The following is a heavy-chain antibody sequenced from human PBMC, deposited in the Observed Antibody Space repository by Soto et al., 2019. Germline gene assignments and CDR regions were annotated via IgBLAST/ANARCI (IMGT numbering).Heavy chain of an antibody. Sequence: QLQLQESGPGLVKPSETLSPTCTVSGGSISSGSDYWGWIRQPPGKGLEWIGSIYYSGSTYYNPSNMCRATIAVEKSKNLLCLRPSSVSAEATAVYYGAREYWSGGSCKLYCYDYMDVWGKGTTVTVYS. V-gene: IGHV4-39*02. CDR3: AREYWSGGSCKLYCYDYMDV. CDR2: IYYSGST. J-gene: IGHJ6*03. CDR1: GGSISSGSDY. D-gene: IGHD2-15*01.